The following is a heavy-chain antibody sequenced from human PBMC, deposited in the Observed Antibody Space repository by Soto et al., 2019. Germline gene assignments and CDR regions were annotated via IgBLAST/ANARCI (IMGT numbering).Heavy chain of an antibody. CDR2: IKHNVCST. J-gene: IGHJ4*02. D-gene: IGHD3-9*01. Sequence: QVQLVQSGAEVKKPGASVKVSCKAPGYTFSSYSIHWVQQAPGQSLEWIGIIKHNVCSTNYAQNLKGRLTVTSDTTTATVYRDLSALTSDDTAMYYCARGLGLGDCWGQGTLVTVSS. V-gene: IGHV1-46*01. CDR3: ARGLGLGDC. CDR1: GYTFSSYS.